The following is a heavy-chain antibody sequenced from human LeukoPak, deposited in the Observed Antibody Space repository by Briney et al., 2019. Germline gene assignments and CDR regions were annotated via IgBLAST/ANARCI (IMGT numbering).Heavy chain of an antibody. V-gene: IGHV4-34*01. CDR1: GGSFSGYY. D-gene: IGHD3-22*01. CDR2: INHSGST. J-gene: IGHJ4*02. Sequence: SETLSLTCAVYGGSFSGYYRSWIRQPPGKGLEWIGEINHSGSTNYNPSLKSRVTISVDTSKNQFSLKLSSVTAADTAVYYCASGPSYYYDSSGYYEPFDYWGQGTLVTVSS. CDR3: ASGPSYYYDSSGYYEPFDY.